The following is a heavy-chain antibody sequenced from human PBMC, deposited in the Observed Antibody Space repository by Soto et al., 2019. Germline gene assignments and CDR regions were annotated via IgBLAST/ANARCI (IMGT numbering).Heavy chain of an antibody. Sequence: EVQLVESGGGLVKPGGSLRLSCAASGFTFSNAWMSWVRQAPGKGLEWVGRIKSKTDGGTTDYAAPVKGRFTISRDDSKNTLYLQMNSLKTEDTAVYYCTTDGDYDYVWGSYRSDYWGQGTLVTVSS. CDR1: GFTFSNAW. J-gene: IGHJ4*02. V-gene: IGHV3-15*01. D-gene: IGHD3-16*02. CDR2: IKSKTDGGTT. CDR3: TTDGDYDYVWGSYRSDY.